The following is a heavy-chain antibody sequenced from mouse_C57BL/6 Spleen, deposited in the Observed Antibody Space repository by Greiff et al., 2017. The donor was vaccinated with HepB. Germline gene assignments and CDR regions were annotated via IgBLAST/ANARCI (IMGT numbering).Heavy chain of an antibody. Sequence: QVQLQQPGAELVKPGASVKLSCKASGYTFTSYWMHWVKQRPGQGLEWIGMIHPNSGSTNYNEKFKSKATLTVDKSSSTAYMQLSSLTSEYSAVYYCAPTGTGFAYWGQGTLVTVSA. D-gene: IGHD4-1*02. CDR1: GYTFTSYW. CDR3: APTGTGFAY. J-gene: IGHJ3*01. CDR2: IHPNSGST. V-gene: IGHV1-64*01.